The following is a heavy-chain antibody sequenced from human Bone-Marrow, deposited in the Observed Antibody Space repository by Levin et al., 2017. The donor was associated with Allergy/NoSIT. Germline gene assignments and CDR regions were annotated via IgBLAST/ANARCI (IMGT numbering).Heavy chain of an antibody. CDR3: ARDPRGYMDV. D-gene: IGHD3-16*01. V-gene: IGHV4-30-4*01. Sequence: SETLSLTCSVSGGSLSSDYYWTWIRQPPGKGLEWIGHIFYSGTTDYNPSLGSRLTLSVDTSKNQFSLKLTSVTAADTAVYYCARDPRGYMDVWGKGTTVTVSS. CDR1: GGSLSSDYY. CDR2: IFYSGTT. J-gene: IGHJ6*03.